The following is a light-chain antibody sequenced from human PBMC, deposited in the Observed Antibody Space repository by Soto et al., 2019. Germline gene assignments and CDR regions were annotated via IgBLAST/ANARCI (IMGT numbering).Light chain of an antibody. Sequence: QSVLTQPPSTSGTPGQRVTISCYGSSSNIGSNTVNWYQQLPGAAPKLLIQSNNQWPSGVPDRFSGSQSGTSASLAISGLQSEDEADYYCAVWDDSLNGYVFGTGTKLTVL. CDR3: AVWDDSLNGYV. CDR2: SNN. J-gene: IGLJ1*01. V-gene: IGLV1-44*01. CDR1: SSNIGSNT.